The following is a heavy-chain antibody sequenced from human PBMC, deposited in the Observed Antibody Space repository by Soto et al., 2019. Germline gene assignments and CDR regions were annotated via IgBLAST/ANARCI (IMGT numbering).Heavy chain of an antibody. Sequence: EVQLLDSGGHLVQPGGSLRLSCAASGFTFSTYAMSWVRQAPGKGLEWVSGISGSGGLTYYADSVRGRFTVSRDNSKNNLYLQMNKLGAEDNAVYYCAKDQQEVEEISVNTFDHWGQGTLVTVSS. CDR3: AKDQQEVEEISVNTFDH. CDR2: ISGSGGLT. CDR1: GFTFSTYA. V-gene: IGHV3-23*01. D-gene: IGHD6-13*01. J-gene: IGHJ4*02.